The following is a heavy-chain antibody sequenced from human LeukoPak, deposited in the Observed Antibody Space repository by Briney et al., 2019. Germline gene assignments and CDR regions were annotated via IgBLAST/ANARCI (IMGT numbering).Heavy chain of an antibody. Sequence: ASVKVSCKASGYTSTSYGISWVRQAPGQGLEWMGWISAYNGNTNYAQKLQGRVTMTTDTSTSTAYMELRSPRSDDTAVYYCARLGARGDYYYYYMDVWGKGTTVTVSS. CDR3: ARLGARGDYYYYYMDV. CDR2: ISAYNGNT. V-gene: IGHV1-18*01. CDR1: GYTSTSYG. D-gene: IGHD3-16*01. J-gene: IGHJ6*03.